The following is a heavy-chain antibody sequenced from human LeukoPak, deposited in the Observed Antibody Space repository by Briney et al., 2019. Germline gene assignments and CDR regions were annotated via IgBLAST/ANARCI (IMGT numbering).Heavy chain of an antibody. CDR1: GFTFSSYA. CDR2: ISGDAVSA. CDR3: ARGSGYYFDY. V-gene: IGHV3-23*01. J-gene: IGHJ4*02. D-gene: IGHD6-19*01. Sequence: GGSLRLSCAASGFTFSSYAMRWVRQAQGNGLQWVSAISGDAVSAFYADSVKGRFTISRDNSKNTLYLQMNSLRAEDTAVYYCARGSGYYFDYWGQGTLVTVSS.